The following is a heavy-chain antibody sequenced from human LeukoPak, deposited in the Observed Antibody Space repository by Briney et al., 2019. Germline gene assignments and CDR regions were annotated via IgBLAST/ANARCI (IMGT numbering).Heavy chain of an antibody. CDR1: GGTFSSYA. CDR2: INPYNGNT. V-gene: IGHV1-18*01. Sequence: ASVKVSCKASGGTFSSYAISWVRQAPGQGLEWMGYINPYNGNTNYEQKLQGRVTMTTDTSTSTAYMELRSLRSDDTAVYYCARDSSMAPLDYWGQGTLVTVSS. J-gene: IGHJ4*02. CDR3: ARDSSMAPLDY. D-gene: IGHD5-24*01.